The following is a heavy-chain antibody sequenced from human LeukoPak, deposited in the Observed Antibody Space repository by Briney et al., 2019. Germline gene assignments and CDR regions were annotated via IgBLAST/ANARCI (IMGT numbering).Heavy chain of an antibody. J-gene: IGHJ4*02. CDR1: GGSFSGYY. V-gene: IGHV4-34*01. CDR3: VGGRYYFDY. D-gene: IGHD2-15*01. CDR2: INHSGST. Sequence: PSETLSLTCAVYGGSFSGYYWSWIRLPPGKGLEWIGEINHSGSTNYNPSLKSRVTISVDTSKNQFSLKLSSVTAADTAVYYCVGGRYYFDYWGQGTLVTVSS.